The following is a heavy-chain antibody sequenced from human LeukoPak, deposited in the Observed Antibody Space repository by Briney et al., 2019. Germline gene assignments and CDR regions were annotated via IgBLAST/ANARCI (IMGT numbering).Heavy chain of an antibody. V-gene: IGHV5-51*01. CDR2: IYPGDSDT. CDR3: ARHGSSSWPVDY. CDR1: GYRFTSYW. J-gene: IGHJ4*02. Sequence: GESLKISCQGSGYRFTSYWIAWVRQMPGEGLEWMGMIYPGDSDTRYSPSFRGQVTISADKSISTAYLQWSSLKASDTAMYYCARHGSSSWPVDYWGQGTLVTVSS. D-gene: IGHD6-13*01.